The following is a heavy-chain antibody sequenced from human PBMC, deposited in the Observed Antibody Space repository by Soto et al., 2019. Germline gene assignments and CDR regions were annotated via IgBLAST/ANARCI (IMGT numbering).Heavy chain of an antibody. J-gene: IGHJ3*02. CDR1: GFIFSGAA. Sequence: GGSLRLSCAASGFIFSGAAMHWVRQASGKGLEWVGRIRSKANSYATAYAASVKGRFTISRDDSKNTAYLQMNSLKTEDTAVYYCTRHIPLYFDPDDAIDIWGQGTMVSVSS. D-gene: IGHD2-21*01. CDR3: TRHIPLYFDPDDAIDI. V-gene: IGHV3-73*01. CDR2: IRSKANSYAT.